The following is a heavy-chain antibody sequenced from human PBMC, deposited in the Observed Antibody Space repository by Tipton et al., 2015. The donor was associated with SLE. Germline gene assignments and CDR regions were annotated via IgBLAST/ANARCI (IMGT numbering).Heavy chain of an antibody. D-gene: IGHD6-6*01. CDR1: GASISTYY. Sequence: TLSLTCTVSGASISTYYWSWIRQPPGKGLEWIGYIYHTGSTNYNPSLKSRITISLDTSKNQFSLKLSSVTAADTAVYYCARAGGIAARSYYYYYYYMDVWGKGTTVTVSS. CDR3: ARAGGIAARSYYYYYYYMDV. J-gene: IGHJ6*03. CDR2: IYHTGST. V-gene: IGHV4-59*01.